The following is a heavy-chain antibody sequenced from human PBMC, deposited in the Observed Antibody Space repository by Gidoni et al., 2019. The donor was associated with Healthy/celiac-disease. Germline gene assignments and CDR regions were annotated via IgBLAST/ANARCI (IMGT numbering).Heavy chain of an antibody. CDR3: ARGDSSGYYYRADAFDI. CDR1: GYTFTSYN. Sequence: QVQLVQSGAEVKKPGASVKVSCKASGYTFTSYNMHWVRQAPGQGLEWMGIINPSGGSTSYAQKFQGRVTMTRDTSTSTVYMELSSLRSEDTAVYYCARGDSSGYYYRADAFDIWGQGTMVTVSS. D-gene: IGHD3-22*01. J-gene: IGHJ3*02. V-gene: IGHV1-46*01. CDR2: INPSGGST.